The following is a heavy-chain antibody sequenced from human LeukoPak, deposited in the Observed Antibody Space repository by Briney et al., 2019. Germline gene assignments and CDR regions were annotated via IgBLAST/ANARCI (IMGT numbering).Heavy chain of an antibody. Sequence: SETLSLTCAVSGGSFSANYWSWIRQPAGKGLEWIGRIYTSGSTNYNPSLKSRVTMSVDTSKNQFSLKLSSVTAADTAVYYCARVQYCSGGSCYSGRDAFDIWGQGTMVTVSS. CDR2: IYTSGST. CDR1: GGSFSANY. D-gene: IGHD2-15*01. CDR3: ARVQYCSGGSCYSGRDAFDI. J-gene: IGHJ3*02. V-gene: IGHV4-4*07.